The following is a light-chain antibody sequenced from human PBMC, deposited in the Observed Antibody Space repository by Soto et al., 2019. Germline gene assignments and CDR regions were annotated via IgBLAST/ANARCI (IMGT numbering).Light chain of an antibody. CDR1: SSDVGGYNY. Sequence: QSALTQPASVSGSPGQSITISCTGTSSDVGGYNYVSWYQQHPGKAPKLMIYDVSNRPSGVSNRFSGSKSGNTASLTISGLQAEDEADYYCSSYTSSTVVFGGGTRHRP. CDR3: SSYTSSTVV. V-gene: IGLV2-14*01. CDR2: DVS. J-gene: IGLJ2*01.